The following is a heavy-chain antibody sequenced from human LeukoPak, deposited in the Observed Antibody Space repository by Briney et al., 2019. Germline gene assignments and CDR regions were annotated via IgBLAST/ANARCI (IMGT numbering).Heavy chain of an antibody. D-gene: IGHD4-11*01. J-gene: IGHJ4*02. CDR3: TKGRSNHY. V-gene: IGHV3-74*01. CDR1: GLIFSHYS. Sequence: PGGSLRLSCAVSGLIFSHYSMHWVRQAPGKGLLWVSGINGDGSSASYGNSVKGRFTISRDNAKNTLFLQMNSLTVEDTAVYYCTKGRSNHYWGQGTLVTVST. CDR2: INGDGSSA.